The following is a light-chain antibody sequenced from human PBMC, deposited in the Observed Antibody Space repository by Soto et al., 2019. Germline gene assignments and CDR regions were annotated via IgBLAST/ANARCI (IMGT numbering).Light chain of an antibody. CDR1: QSISSW. J-gene: IGKJ4*01. CDR2: GAS. V-gene: IGKV1-5*03. Sequence: DIQMTQSPSTLSASVGDRVTITCRASQSISSWLTWYQQKPGKAPKLLIYGASRLDSGVPSRFSGSGSGTEFPLTISSLQPDDFATYYCQQYDSYSGLTFGGWTKVEIK. CDR3: QQYDSYSGLT.